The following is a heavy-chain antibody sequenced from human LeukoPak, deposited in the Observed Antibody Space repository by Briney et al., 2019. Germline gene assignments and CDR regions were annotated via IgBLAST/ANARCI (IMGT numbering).Heavy chain of an antibody. CDR3: ARHRGTTFGVVSEEDYGMDV. J-gene: IGHJ6*02. CDR2: IYPGDSGT. V-gene: IGHV5-51*01. Sequence: GASLKISCKGSGYSFTSYWIGWLRQMPGKGLEWMGSIYPGDSGTRYSPSFQGQVTISADKPISTAYLQWSSLKASDTAMYYCARHRGTTFGVVSEEDYGMDVWGQGTTVTVSS. D-gene: IGHD3-3*01. CDR1: GYSFTSYW.